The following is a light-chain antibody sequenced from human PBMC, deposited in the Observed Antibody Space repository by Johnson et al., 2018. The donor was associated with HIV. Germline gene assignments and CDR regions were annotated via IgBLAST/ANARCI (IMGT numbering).Light chain of an antibody. CDR3: GTWDGGGGV. CDR2: ENN. CDR1: SSNIGNNY. J-gene: IGLJ1*01. Sequence: QPVLTQPPSVSAAPGQKVTISCSGSSSNIGNNYVSWYQQLPGTAPKLLIYENNRRPSGTPDRFSGSKSGTSATLAITGLQTGDEADYYCGTWDGGGGVIGTGTKVTVL. V-gene: IGLV1-51*02.